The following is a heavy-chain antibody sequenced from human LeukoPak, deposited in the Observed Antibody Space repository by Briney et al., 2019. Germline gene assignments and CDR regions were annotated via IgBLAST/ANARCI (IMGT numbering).Heavy chain of an antibody. CDR2: ISGSGGST. CDR3: AKDIQSRFDWLFDY. D-gene: IGHD3-9*01. V-gene: IGHV3-23*01. CDR1: GFTFSSYG. Sequence: PGGSLRLSCAASGFTFSSYGMSWVRQAPGKGLEWVSAISGSGGSTYYADSVKGRFTISRDNSKNTLYLQMNSLRAEDMALYYCAKDIQSRFDWLFDYWGQGTLVTVSS. J-gene: IGHJ4*02.